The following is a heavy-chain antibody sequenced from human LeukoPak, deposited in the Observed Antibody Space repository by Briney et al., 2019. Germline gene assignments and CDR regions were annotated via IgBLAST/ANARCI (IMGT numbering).Heavy chain of an antibody. J-gene: IGHJ6*03. CDR3: ARDIWNDGNYYMDV. CDR1: GFTFSSYG. D-gene: IGHD1-1*01. Sequence: GGSLRLSCAASGFTFSSYGMHWVRQAPGKGLEWVAVISYDGSNKYYADSVKGRFTISRDNSKNTLYLQMNSLRAEDTAVYHCARDIWNDGNYYMDVWGKGTTVTVSS. CDR2: ISYDGSNK. V-gene: IGHV3-30*03.